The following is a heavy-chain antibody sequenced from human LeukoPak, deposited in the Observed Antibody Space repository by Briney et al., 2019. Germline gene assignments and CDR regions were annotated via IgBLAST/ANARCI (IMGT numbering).Heavy chain of an antibody. CDR3: TRSNGHPSSWEMDV. CDR1: GFTISGSW. D-gene: IGHD6-13*01. V-gene: IGHV3-7*01. CDR2: IKPDGSPG. J-gene: IGHJ3*01. Sequence: GGSLRLSCAASGFTISGSWMTWVRQAPGKGLEWVANIKPDGSPGLQLGSVRGRFTVSRDNAKNSVYLQMNSLRADDTGVYYCTRSNGHPSSWEMDVWGQGAMVTVSS.